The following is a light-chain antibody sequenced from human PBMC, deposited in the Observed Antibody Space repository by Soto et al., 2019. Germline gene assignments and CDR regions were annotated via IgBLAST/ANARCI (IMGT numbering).Light chain of an antibody. CDR2: KAS. V-gene: IGKV1-5*03. CDR3: QLYNSYSEA. J-gene: IGKJ1*01. CDR1: QTISSW. Sequence: DIQMSHSPATLSGTVGDRVTITCRASQTISSWLAWYQQKPGKAPKLLIYKASTLKSGVPSRFSGSGSGTEFTLTISSLQPDDFATYYCQLYNSYSEAFGQGTRVDI.